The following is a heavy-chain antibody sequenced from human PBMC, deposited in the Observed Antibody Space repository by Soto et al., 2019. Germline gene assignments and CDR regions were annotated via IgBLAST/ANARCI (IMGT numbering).Heavy chain of an antibody. J-gene: IGHJ6*03. CDR1: GFTVSSNY. V-gene: IGHV3-66*01. Sequence: GGSLRLSCAASGFTVSSNYMSWVRQAPGKGLEWVSVIYSGGSTYYADSVKGRFTISRDNSKNTLYLQMNSLRAEDTAVYYCARETLLEWLSHTPVDYYYMDVWGKGTTVTVSS. D-gene: IGHD3-3*01. CDR3: ARETLLEWLSHTPVDYYYMDV. CDR2: IYSGGST.